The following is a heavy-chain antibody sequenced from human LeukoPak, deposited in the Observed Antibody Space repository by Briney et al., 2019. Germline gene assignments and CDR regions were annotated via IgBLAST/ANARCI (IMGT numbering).Heavy chain of an antibody. D-gene: IGHD3-10*01. Sequence: SVKVSCKASGGTFSSYAISWVRQAPGQGLEWMGGIIPIFGTANYAQRFQGRVTITADESTSTAYMELSSLRSEDTAVYYCASASMVRGPFDYWGQGTLVTVSS. V-gene: IGHV1-69*13. CDR2: IIPIFGTA. CDR3: ASASMVRGPFDY. CDR1: GGTFSSYA. J-gene: IGHJ4*02.